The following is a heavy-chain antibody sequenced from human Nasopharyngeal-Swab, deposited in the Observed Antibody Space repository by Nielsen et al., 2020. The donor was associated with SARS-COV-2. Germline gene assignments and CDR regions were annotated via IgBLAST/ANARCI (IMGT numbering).Heavy chain of an antibody. Sequence: LSLTCAASGFTFSNYGMHWVRQAPGKGLEWVAAIWYDGTNKYYLDSVKDRFTISRDNSKNTVYLQMNSLRAEDTAVYYCVRWSGGWAFDIGGQGKMVTVSS. CDR2: IWYDGTNK. D-gene: IGHD2-15*01. V-gene: IGHV3-33*03. J-gene: IGHJ3*02. CDR1: GFTFSNYG. CDR3: VRWSGGWAFDI.